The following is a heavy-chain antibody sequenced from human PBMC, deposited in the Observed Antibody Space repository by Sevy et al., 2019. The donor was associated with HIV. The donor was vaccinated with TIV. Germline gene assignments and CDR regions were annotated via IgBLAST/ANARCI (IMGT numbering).Heavy chain of an antibody. CDR1: GFTFSSYA. J-gene: IGHJ3*02. V-gene: IGHV3-30-3*01. Sequence: GGSLRLSCAASGFTFSSYAMHWVRQAPGKGLEWVAVISYDGSNKYYADSVKGRFTISRDNSKNTLYLQMNSLRAEDTAVYYCARAASYYYDSSGYNHEESKAFDIWGQGTMVTVSS. CDR2: ISYDGSNK. CDR3: ARAASYYYDSSGYNHEESKAFDI. D-gene: IGHD3-22*01.